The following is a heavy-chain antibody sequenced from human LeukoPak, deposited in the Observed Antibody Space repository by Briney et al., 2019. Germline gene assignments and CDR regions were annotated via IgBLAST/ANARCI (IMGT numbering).Heavy chain of an antibody. J-gene: IGHJ2*01. CDR3: ARLTSSWYQDWYFDL. CDR1: GGSISSYD. CDR2: IYTSGSP. D-gene: IGHD6-13*01. Sequence: SETPSLTCTVSGGSISSYDWSWIRQPAGKGLEWIGRIYTSGSPNYNPSLKSRVTMSVDTSKNQFSLKLSSVTAADTAVYYCARLTSSWYQDWYFDLWGRGTLVTVSS. V-gene: IGHV4-4*07.